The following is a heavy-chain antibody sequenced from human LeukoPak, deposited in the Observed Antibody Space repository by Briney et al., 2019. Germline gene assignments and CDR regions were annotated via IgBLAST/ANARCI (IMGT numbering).Heavy chain of an antibody. CDR2: IYPGDSNT. D-gene: IGHD5-18*01. Sequence: GESLKISCKGSGYSFSTYWIAWVRQMPGKGLEWMEIIYPGDSNTKYSPSFQGQVTFSADKSITTAYLQWSSLKASDTAMYYCARQKSWIQPSHSDYWGQGTLVTVSS. J-gene: IGHJ4*02. CDR1: GYSFSTYW. CDR3: ARQKSWIQPSHSDY. V-gene: IGHV5-51*01.